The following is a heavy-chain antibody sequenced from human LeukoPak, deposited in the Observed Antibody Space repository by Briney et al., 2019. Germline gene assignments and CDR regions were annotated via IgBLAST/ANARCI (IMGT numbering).Heavy chain of an antibody. CDR1: GYTLTELS. CDR2: FDPADGET. D-gene: IGHD2-2*01. V-gene: IGHV1-24*01. CDR3: ATVGYCSSTSCSDYYGMDV. J-gene: IGHJ6*02. Sequence: ASVKVSCTVSGYTLTELSMHWVRQAPGKGLEWMGGFDPADGETIYAQKFQGRVTMTEDTSTDTAYMELSSLRSEDTAVYYCATVGYCSSTSCSDYYGMDVWGQGTTVTVSS.